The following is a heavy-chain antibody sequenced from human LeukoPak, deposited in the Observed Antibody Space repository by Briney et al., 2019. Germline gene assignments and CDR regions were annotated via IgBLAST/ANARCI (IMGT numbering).Heavy chain of an antibody. J-gene: IGHJ4*02. D-gene: IGHD4-17*01. Sequence: ASVKVSCKASGYTFTGYYMHWVRQAPGQGLEWMGWINPNSGGTNYAQKFQGRVTMTRDMSTSTVYMELSSLRSEDTAVYYCAREDYGDHYTSYYFDYWGQGTLVTVSS. CDR3: AREDYGDHYTSYYFDY. V-gene: IGHV1-2*02. CDR1: GYTFTGYY. CDR2: INPNSGGT.